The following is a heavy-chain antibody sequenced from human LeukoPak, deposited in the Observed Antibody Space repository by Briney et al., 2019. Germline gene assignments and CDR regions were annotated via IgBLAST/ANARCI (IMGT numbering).Heavy chain of an antibody. J-gene: IGHJ3*02. CDR1: GFTFSSYS. V-gene: IGHV3-21*01. CDR3: AGVVPAAIDAFDI. D-gene: IGHD2-2*01. CDR2: ISSSSSYI. Sequence: GGSLRLSCAASGFTFSSYSMNWVRQAPGKGLEWVSSISSSSSYIYYADSVKGRFTISRDNAKNSLYLQMNSLRAEDTAVYYCAGVVPAAIDAFDIWGQGTMVTVSS.